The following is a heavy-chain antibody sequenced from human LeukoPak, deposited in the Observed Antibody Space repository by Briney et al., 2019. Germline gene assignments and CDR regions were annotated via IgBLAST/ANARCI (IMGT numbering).Heavy chain of an antibody. V-gene: IGHV3-23*01. Sequence: PGRSLRLSCAASGSTFSNYAMSWVRQAPGKGLEWVSAISGSGGGTYYADSVKGRFTISRDNSKNTLYLQMNSLRAEDTAVYYCAKVSRWFAEGDVDYWGQGTLVTVSS. CDR2: ISGSGGGT. J-gene: IGHJ4*02. D-gene: IGHD3-10*01. CDR3: AKVSRWFAEGDVDY. CDR1: GSTFSNYA.